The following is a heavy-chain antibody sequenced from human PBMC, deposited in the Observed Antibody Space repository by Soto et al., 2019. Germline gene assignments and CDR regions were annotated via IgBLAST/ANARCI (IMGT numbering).Heavy chain of an antibody. V-gene: IGHV3-23*01. CDR1: GFTFSSYA. J-gene: IGHJ6*02. D-gene: IGHD2-2*01. Sequence: PAGSLRLSCAASGFTFSSYAMSWVRQAPGKGLEWVSAISGSGGSTYYADSVKGRFTISRDNSKNTLYLQINSLRAEDTAVYHCAKERVRAANARTYYYYGMDVWGQGATVTVSS. CDR3: AKERVRAANARTYYYYGMDV. CDR2: ISGSGGST.